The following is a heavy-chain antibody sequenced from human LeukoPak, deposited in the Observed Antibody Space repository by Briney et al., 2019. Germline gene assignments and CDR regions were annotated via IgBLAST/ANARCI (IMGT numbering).Heavy chain of an antibody. J-gene: IGHJ6*03. D-gene: IGHD6-19*01. V-gene: IGHV4-34*01. CDR2: INHGGSA. CDR1: GGFSSGYS. Sequence: SETLPLTCAVYGGFSSGYSWSWIRQPPGKGLEWIAEINHGGSANYNPSLKSQVTVSLDTSNNQFSLKLSSVTTADTAVYYCARAPGQWYYMDVWGKGTTVTVSS. CDR3: ARAPGQWYYMDV.